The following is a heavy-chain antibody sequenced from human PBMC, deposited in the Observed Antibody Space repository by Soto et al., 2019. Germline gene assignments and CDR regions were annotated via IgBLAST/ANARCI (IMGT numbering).Heavy chain of an antibody. CDR1: GFSFSASA. D-gene: IGHD2-21*02. CDR2: IRSKANNYAT. Sequence: LRLPCATSGFSFSASAMHWVRQVSGKGLEWVARIRSKANNYATTYAPSVKGRFTISRDDSENTVYLQMNSLKTEDTAIYYCAKQIYGGNSWGQGTLVTVSS. CDR3: AKQIYGGNS. J-gene: IGHJ4*02. V-gene: IGHV3-73*01.